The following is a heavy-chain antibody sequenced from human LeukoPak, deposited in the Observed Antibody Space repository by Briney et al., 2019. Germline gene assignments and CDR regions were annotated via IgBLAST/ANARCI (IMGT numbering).Heavy chain of an antibody. Sequence: SETLSLTCTVSGGSISSYYWTWIRQPPGKGLEWIGYIHYSGSISYNPSLKSRVTISVDTSKNQFSLKLSSVTAADTAVYYCARDCTNGVCLADYWGQGTLVTVSS. CDR3: ARDCTNGVCLADY. J-gene: IGHJ4*02. V-gene: IGHV4-59*12. CDR2: IHYSGSI. D-gene: IGHD2-8*01. CDR1: GGSISSYY.